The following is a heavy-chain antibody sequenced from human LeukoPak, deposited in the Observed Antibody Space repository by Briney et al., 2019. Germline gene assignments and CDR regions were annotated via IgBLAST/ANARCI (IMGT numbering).Heavy chain of an antibody. CDR1: GGSISNYY. D-gene: IGHD3-10*01. CDR2: IYYTGST. J-gene: IGHJ4*02. CDR3: ARTRDSGSSDY. Sequence: SETLSLTCTVSGGSISNYYWNWIRQPPGKGLEWIGYIYYTGSTNYNPSLKSRVTISVDMSKNRFSLKLSSVTAADTAVYYCARTRDSGSSDYWGQGTLVTVSS. V-gene: IGHV4-59*01.